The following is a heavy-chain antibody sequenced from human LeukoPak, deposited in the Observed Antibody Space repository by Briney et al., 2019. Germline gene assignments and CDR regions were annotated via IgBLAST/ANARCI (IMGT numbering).Heavy chain of an antibody. V-gene: IGHV3-48*01. CDR2: ISASGSNI. CDR3: AKDPPSGYCSGGTCNDSPFDS. CDR1: GFPFSSYS. J-gene: IGHJ4*02. D-gene: IGHD2-15*01. Sequence: PGGSLRLSCAASGFPFSSYSMNWVRQAPGKGLEWVSYISASGSNIYYLDSVKGRFTISRDNSKNMLFLQMNSLRVEDTAVYYCAKDPPSGYCSGGTCNDSPFDSWGQGTLVTVSS.